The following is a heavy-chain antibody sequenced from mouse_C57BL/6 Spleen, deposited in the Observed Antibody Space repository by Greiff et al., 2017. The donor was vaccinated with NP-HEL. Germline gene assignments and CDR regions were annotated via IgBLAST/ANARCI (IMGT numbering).Heavy chain of an antibody. CDR3: ARDRTGKAMDY. Sequence: VQLQQSGPGLVKPSQSLSLTCSVTGYSITSGYYWNWIRQFPGNKLEWMGYISYDGSNNYNPSLKNRISITRDTSKNQFFLKLNSVTTEDTATYYCARDRTGKAMDYWGQGTSVTVSS. CDR2: ISYDGSN. V-gene: IGHV3-6*01. J-gene: IGHJ4*01. D-gene: IGHD4-1*01. CDR1: GYSITSGYY.